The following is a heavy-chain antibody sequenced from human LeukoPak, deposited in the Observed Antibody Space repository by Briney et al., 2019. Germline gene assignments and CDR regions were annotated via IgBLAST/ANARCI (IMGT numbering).Heavy chain of an antibody. Sequence: PSETLSLTCTVSGGSISSYYWSWIRQPAGKGLEWIGRIYTSGSTNYNPSLKSRVTMSVDTSKNQFSLKLSSVTAADTAVYYCARGVWCMLSACDWFDPWGQGTLVTVSS. CDR1: GGSISSYY. J-gene: IGHJ5*02. D-gene: IGHD2-8*01. V-gene: IGHV4-4*07. CDR2: IYTSGST. CDR3: ARGVWCMLSACDWFDP.